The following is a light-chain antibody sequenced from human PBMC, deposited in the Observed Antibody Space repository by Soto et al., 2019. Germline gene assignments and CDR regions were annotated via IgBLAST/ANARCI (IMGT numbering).Light chain of an antibody. J-gene: IGKJ4*02. Sequence: DIQMTQSPSSVSAFVGDRVTITCRASQDIGNWLVWYQQKPGKAPKLLISGASNLQSGVPSRFCVSGSGTDFTLTINSLQPEDFASYYCRQADNFAPLTFGGGTKVEI. CDR3: RQADNFAPLT. CDR1: QDIGNW. V-gene: IGKV1-12*01. CDR2: GAS.